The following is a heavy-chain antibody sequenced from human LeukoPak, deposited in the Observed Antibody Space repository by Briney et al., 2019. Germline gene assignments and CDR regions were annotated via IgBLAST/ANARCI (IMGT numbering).Heavy chain of an antibody. Sequence: ASVKVSCKASGYTFTGYYMHWVRQAPGQGLEWMEWINPNSGGTNYAQKFQGRVTMTRNTSISTAYMELSSLRSEDTAVYYCARKILGRRWLPSDYWGQGTLVTVSS. CDR2: INPNSGGT. CDR1: GYTFTGYY. D-gene: IGHD5-24*01. CDR3: ARKILGRRWLPSDY. V-gene: IGHV1-2*02. J-gene: IGHJ4*02.